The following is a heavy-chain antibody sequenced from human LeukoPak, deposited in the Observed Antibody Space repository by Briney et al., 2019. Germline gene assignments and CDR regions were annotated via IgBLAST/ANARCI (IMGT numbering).Heavy chain of an antibody. CDR2: ISYDGSNK. CDR3: ARDRSGYQSYYFDY. Sequence: GGSLRLSCAASGFTFSSYAMHWVRQAPGKGLEWVAVISYDGSNKYYADSVKGRFTISRDNSKNTLYLQMNSLRAEDTAVYYCARDRSGYQSYYFDYWGQGTRVTVSS. V-gene: IGHV3-30*04. J-gene: IGHJ4*02. D-gene: IGHD3-22*01. CDR1: GFTFSSYA.